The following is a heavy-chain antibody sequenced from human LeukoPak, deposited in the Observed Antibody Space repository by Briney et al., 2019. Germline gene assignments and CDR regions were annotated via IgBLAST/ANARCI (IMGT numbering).Heavy chain of an antibody. CDR2: INHSGST. CDR3: ARGALFCSSTSCRHLIRYGMDV. J-gene: IGHJ6*04. CDR1: GGSFSGYY. D-gene: IGHD2-2*01. V-gene: IGHV4-34*01. Sequence: PSETLSLTCAVYGGSFSGYYWSWIRQPPGKGLEWIGEINHSGSTNYNPSPKSRVTISVDTSKNQFSLKLSSVTAADTAVYYCARGALFCSSTSCRHLIRYGMDVWGKGTTVTVSS.